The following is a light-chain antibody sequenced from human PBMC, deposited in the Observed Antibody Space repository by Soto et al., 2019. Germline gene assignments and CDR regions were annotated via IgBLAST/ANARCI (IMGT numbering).Light chain of an antibody. J-gene: IGKJ2*01. CDR2: GAS. CDR3: QQYGSSGYT. CDR1: QSVSSSY. V-gene: IGKV3-20*01. Sequence: EIVLTQYPGTLSLSPGERATLSCRASQSVSSSYLAWYQQKPGQAPSLLIYGASSRATGIPDRFSGSGSGTDFTLTISRLEPEDFAVYYCQQYGSSGYTFGQGTKLEIK.